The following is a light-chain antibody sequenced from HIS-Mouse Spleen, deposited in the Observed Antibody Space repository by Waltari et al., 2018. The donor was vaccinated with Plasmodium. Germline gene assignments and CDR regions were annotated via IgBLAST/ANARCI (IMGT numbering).Light chain of an antibody. Sequence: QSALTQPASVSGSPGQSITISCPGTSSDVGSSNLVSCYQQHPGKAPKLMIYEGSKRPSGVSNRFSGSKSGNTASLTISGLQAEDEADYYCCSYAGSSTFVFGGGTKLTVL. CDR3: CSYAGSSTFV. CDR2: EGS. V-gene: IGLV2-23*03. J-gene: IGLJ3*02. CDR1: SSDVGSSNL.